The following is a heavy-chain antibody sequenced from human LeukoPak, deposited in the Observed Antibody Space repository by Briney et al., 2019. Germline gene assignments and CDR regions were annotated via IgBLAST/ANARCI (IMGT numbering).Heavy chain of an antibody. V-gene: IGHV3-48*03. J-gene: IGHJ4*02. CDR1: GFTFSSYE. Sequence: GGSLRLSCAASGFTFSSYEMNWVRQAPGKGLEWVSYISSSGSTIYYADSVKGRFTISRDNAKNSLYLQMNSLRAEDTAVYYCARDMTDSSGSDYWGQGTLVTVSS. CDR2: ISSSGSTI. D-gene: IGHD6-19*01. CDR3: ARDMTDSSGSDY.